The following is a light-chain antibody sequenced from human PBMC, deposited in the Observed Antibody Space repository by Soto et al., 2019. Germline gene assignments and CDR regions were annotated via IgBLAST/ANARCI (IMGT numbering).Light chain of an antibody. Sequence: DIHMAQSPPSLSASVGDRVTITCRASHNIVTYLNWYQQKAGKAPSLMIYEASHLQSGVPFRFFSSSSGTEFTLTISSLQSEDFAVCYCQQYYDWPITFGQGTRLDIK. CDR2: EAS. V-gene: IGKV1-39*01. CDR3: QQYYDWPIT. J-gene: IGKJ5*01. CDR1: HNIVTY.